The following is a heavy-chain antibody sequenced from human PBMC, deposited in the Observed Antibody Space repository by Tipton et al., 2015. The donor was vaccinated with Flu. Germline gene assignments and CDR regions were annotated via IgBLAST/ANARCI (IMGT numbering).Heavy chain of an antibody. CDR3: ARDGGYCSGGSCYGDAYYYYGMDV. Sequence: SLRLSCAASGFTFSSYEMNWVRQAPGKGLEWVSYISSSGSTIYYADSVKGRFTISRDNAKNSLYLQMNSLRAEDTAVYYCARDGGYCSGGSCYGDAYYYYGMDVWGQGTTVTVSS. D-gene: IGHD2-15*01. V-gene: IGHV3-48*03. CDR1: GFTFSSYE. J-gene: IGHJ6*02. CDR2: ISSSGSTI.